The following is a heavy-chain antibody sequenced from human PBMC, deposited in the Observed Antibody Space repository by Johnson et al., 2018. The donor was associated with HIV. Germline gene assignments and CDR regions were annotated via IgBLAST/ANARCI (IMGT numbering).Heavy chain of an antibody. D-gene: IGHD4-17*01. Sequence: QVQLVESVGGLVEPGGSLRLSCAASGFTFSNYAIHWVRQPPGKGLEWVAVISYDGSNKYYADCVKGRFTISRDNSKNSLYLQMNSLRAEDTAVYYCARDLPHDYGVGYAFDIWGQGTMVTVSS. V-gene: IGHV3-30-3*01. CDR2: ISYDGSNK. CDR1: GFTFSNYA. J-gene: IGHJ3*02. CDR3: ARDLPHDYGVGYAFDI.